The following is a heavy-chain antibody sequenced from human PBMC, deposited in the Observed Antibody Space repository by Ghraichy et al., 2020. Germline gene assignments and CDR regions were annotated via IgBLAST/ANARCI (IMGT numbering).Heavy chain of an antibody. CDR1: GGSISSSSYY. CDR3: AHGGRFDP. V-gene: IGHV4-39*01. J-gene: IGHJ5*02. CDR2: IYYSGST. Sequence: SETLSLTCTVSGGSISSSSYYWGWIRQPPGKGLEWIGSIYYSGSTYYNPSLKSRVTISVDTSKNQFSLKLSSVTAADTAVYYCAHGGRFDPWGQGTLVTVSS.